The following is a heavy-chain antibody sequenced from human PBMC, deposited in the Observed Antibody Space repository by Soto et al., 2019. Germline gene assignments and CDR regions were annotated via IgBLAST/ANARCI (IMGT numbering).Heavy chain of an antibody. V-gene: IGHV1-18*01. CDR3: AREYGNYGPDY. Sequence: QVQLVQSGAEVKKPGASVKVSCKASGYTFTTYGIDWVRQAPGQGLEWMGWISGYNGNTNSAQKLQDRVTMTSDTSTNTAYMELRSLRSDDTAVYYCAREYGNYGPDYWGQGTLVTVSS. J-gene: IGHJ4*02. CDR1: GYTFTTYG. D-gene: IGHD4-17*01. CDR2: ISGYNGNT.